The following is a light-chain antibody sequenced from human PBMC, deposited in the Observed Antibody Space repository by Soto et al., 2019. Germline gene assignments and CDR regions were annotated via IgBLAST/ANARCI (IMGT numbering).Light chain of an antibody. CDR1: QSVSTY. Sequence: EIVLTQSPATLSLSPGERATLSCRASQSVSTYLAWYQQKPGQAPRLLIYDASNRATGIPGRFSGSGSGTDFTLIISSLEPEDFAVYYCQQRSIWPLTFGGGTKWRSN. V-gene: IGKV3-11*01. J-gene: IGKJ4*01. CDR3: QQRSIWPLT. CDR2: DAS.